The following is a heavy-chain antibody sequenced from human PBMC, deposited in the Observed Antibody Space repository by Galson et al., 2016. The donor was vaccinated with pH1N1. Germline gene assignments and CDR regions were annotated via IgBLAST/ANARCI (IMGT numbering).Heavy chain of an antibody. Sequence: SVKVSCKASGYIFTTYGISWVRQAPGQGLEWMGWIAPDSGATSYAQKFQGRVTMTRDTSINRVYMELSRLRSDDTAIYYCARVLRTVVFDFWGQGTLVTVSS. J-gene: IGHJ4*02. V-gene: IGHV1-2*02. CDR2: IAPDSGAT. CDR1: GYIFTTYG. CDR3: ARVLRTVVFDF. D-gene: IGHD2-15*01.